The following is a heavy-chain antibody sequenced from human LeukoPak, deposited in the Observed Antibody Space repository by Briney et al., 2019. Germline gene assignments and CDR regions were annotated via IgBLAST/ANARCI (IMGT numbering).Heavy chain of an antibody. CDR3: ARNPLYGGNAFDY. CDR2: VYYSGST. J-gene: IGHJ4*02. CDR1: GGSITTSSYY. Sequence: PSETLSLTCTVSGGSITTSSYYWGWIRQPPGKGLEWIGYVYYSGSTNYSPSLKSRVTTSVDTSKNQFSLKLSSVTAADTAVYYCARNPLYGGNAFDYWGQGTLVTVSS. D-gene: IGHD4-23*01. V-gene: IGHV4-61*05.